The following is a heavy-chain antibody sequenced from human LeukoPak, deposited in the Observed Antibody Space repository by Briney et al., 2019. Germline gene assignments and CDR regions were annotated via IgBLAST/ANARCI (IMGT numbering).Heavy chain of an antibody. CDR3: AREYSSSSEVDY. J-gene: IGHJ4*02. D-gene: IGHD6-6*01. CDR1: GGSISSSSYY. V-gene: IGHV4-39*02. CDR2: IYYSGST. Sequence: SETLSLTCTVSGGSISSSSYYWGWIRQPPGKGLEWTGSIYYSGSTYYNPSLKSRVAISVDTSKNQFSLKLSSVTAADTAVYYCAREYSSSSEVDYWGQGTLVTVSS.